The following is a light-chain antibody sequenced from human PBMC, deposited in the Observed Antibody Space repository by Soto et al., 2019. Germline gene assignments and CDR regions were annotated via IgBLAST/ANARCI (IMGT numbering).Light chain of an antibody. CDR2: SAS. J-gene: IGKJ1*01. Sequence: DIQMTQSPSSVSASVGDRVTITCRASQAISTWLAWYQQNPGIAPKLLIYSASNLQSGVPSRFSGSGSGTDFTLTISSLQLEDFATYYCQQANSFPRTFGQGTKVEIK. V-gene: IGKV1D-12*01. CDR1: QAISTW. CDR3: QQANSFPRT.